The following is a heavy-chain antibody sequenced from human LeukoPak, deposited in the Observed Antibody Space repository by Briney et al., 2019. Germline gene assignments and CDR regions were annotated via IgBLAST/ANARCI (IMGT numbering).Heavy chain of an antibody. CDR3: ARAPGRFGVATFDY. Sequence: GGSLRLSCAASGFSFGSYAMSWVRQAAGKGLEWVSEICGSVSGSGDCTHYADSVKGRFTISRDNSKKTLYLQMNSLRAEDTAVYYCARAPGRFGVATFDYWGQGTLVTVSS. CDR1: GFSFGSYA. J-gene: IGHJ4*02. CDR2: ICGSVSGSGDCT. D-gene: IGHD3-3*01. V-gene: IGHV3-23*01.